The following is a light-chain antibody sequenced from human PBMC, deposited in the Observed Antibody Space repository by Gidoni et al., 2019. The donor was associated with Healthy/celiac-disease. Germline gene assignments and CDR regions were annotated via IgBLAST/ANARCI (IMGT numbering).Light chain of an antibody. CDR3: RSYAGSSTLVV. V-gene: IGLV2-23*01. CDR1: SSYVGSYNL. Sequence: QSALTQPASVSGSPGQSITISCTGTSSYVGSYNLVSWYQQHPGKAPKLMIYEGSKRPSGVSNRFSGSKSGNTASLTISGLQAEDEADYYCRSYAGSSTLVVFGGGTKLTVL. J-gene: IGLJ2*01. CDR2: EGS.